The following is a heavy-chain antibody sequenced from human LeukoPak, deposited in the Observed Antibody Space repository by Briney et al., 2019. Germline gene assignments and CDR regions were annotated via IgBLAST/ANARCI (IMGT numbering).Heavy chain of an antibody. Sequence: SVKVSCKASGGTFSSYAISWVRQAPGQGLEWMGRIIPIFGTANYAQKFQGRVTIATDESTSTAYMELSSLRSEDTAVYYCATIGKAYIYYFDYWGQGTLVTVSS. CDR1: GGTFSSYA. CDR2: IIPIFGTA. V-gene: IGHV1-69*05. D-gene: IGHD1-1*01. CDR3: ATIGKAYIYYFDY. J-gene: IGHJ4*02.